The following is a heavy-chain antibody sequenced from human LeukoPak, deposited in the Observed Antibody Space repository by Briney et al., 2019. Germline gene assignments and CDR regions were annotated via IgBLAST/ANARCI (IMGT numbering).Heavy chain of an antibody. D-gene: IGHD3-22*01. Sequence: GGSLRLSCAASGFTFSSYAMHWVRQAPGKGLEWVAVISYDGSNKYYAASVKGRFTSSRDNSKNTLYLQMNSLRVEDTAVYYCARVGLVVVITEAVDYWGQGTLVTVSS. V-gene: IGHV3-30-3*01. CDR1: GFTFSSYA. J-gene: IGHJ4*02. CDR3: ARVGLVVVITEAVDY. CDR2: ISYDGSNK.